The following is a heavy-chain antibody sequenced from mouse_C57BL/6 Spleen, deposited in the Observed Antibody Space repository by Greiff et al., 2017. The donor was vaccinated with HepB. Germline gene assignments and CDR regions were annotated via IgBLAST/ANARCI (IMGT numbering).Heavy chain of an antibody. CDR3: ARERYFDV. Sequence: EVKVEESGPGLVKPSQSLSLTCSVTGYSITSGYYWNWIRQFPGNKLEWMGYISYDGSNNYNPSLKNRISITRDTSKNQFFLKLNSVTTEDTATYYCARERYFDVWGTGTTVTVSS. V-gene: IGHV3-6*01. CDR2: ISYDGSN. CDR1: GYSITSGYY. J-gene: IGHJ1*03.